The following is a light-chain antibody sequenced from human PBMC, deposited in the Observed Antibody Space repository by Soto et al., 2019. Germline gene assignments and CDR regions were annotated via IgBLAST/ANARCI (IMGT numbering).Light chain of an antibody. V-gene: IGKV3-15*01. CDR2: GAF. J-gene: IGKJ4*01. CDR3: QQYNKWPLT. CDR1: QSISTN. Sequence: EIVMTQSPGTLSMFPGERATLSCRAIQSISTNLAWYQQKPGQAPRLLIYGAFTRATGIPARFSGSGSGTEFTLTISSLQSEDLAVYYCQQYNKWPLTFGGGTKVEIK.